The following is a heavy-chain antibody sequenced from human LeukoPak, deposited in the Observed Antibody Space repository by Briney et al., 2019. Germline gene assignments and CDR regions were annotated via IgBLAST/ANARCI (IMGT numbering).Heavy chain of an antibody. Sequence: NPSETLSLSCAVYGGSFSGYYWSWIRQPPGKGLEWIGEINHSGSTNYNPSLKSRVTISVDTSKNQFSLKLSSVTAADKAVYYCARGRVTMVRGVSGYMDVWGKGTKVTVSS. J-gene: IGHJ6*03. CDR2: INHSGST. D-gene: IGHD3-10*01. CDR3: ARGRVTMVRGVSGYMDV. V-gene: IGHV4-34*01. CDR1: GGSFSGYY.